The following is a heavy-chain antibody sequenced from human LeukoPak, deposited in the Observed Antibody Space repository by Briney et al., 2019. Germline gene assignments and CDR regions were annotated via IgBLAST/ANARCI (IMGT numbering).Heavy chain of an antibody. Sequence: SQTLSLTCTVSGGSISSGSYYWSWIRQPAGKGLEWIGRIYTSGSTNYNPSLKSRVTISVDTSKNQFSLKLSSVTAADTAVYYCARGHCSGGSCASEYYWGQGTLVTVSS. V-gene: IGHV4-61*02. CDR3: ARGHCSGGSCASEYY. D-gene: IGHD2-15*01. CDR2: IYTSGST. CDR1: GGSISSGSYY. J-gene: IGHJ4*02.